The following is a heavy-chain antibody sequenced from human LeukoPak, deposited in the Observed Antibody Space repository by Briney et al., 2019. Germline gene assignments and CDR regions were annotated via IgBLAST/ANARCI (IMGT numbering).Heavy chain of an antibody. CDR1: GGSFSGYY. CDR2: INHSGST. Sequence: SETLSLTCAVYGGSFSGYYWGWIRQPPGKGLEWIGEINHSGSTDYNPSLKSRVTISVDTSKNQFSLKLSSVTAADTAVYYCARVGVGATSLDAFDIWGQGTMVTVSS. V-gene: IGHV4-34*01. D-gene: IGHD1-26*01. CDR3: ARVGVGATSLDAFDI. J-gene: IGHJ3*02.